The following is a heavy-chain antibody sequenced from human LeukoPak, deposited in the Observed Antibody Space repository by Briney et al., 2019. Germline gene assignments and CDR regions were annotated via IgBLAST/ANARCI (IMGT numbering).Heavy chain of an antibody. CDR2: IYTSGST. Sequence: PSQTLSLTCTVSGGSISGGSYYWSWIRQPAGKGLEWIGRIYTSGSTNYNPSLKSRVTISVDTSKNQFSLKLSSVIAADTAVYYCASSPLAVAGMGEYFDYWGQGTLVTVSS. J-gene: IGHJ4*02. V-gene: IGHV4-61*02. CDR1: GGSISGGSYY. D-gene: IGHD6-19*01. CDR3: ASSPLAVAGMGEYFDY.